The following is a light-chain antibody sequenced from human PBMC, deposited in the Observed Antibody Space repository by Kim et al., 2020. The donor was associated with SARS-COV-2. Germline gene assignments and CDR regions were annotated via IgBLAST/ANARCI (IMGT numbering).Light chain of an antibody. CDR1: SSNIGNNY. V-gene: IGLV1-51*01. CDR3: GTWDSSLSVRGV. CDR2: DNN. Sequence: QKVTISCSGSSSNIGNNYVSWYQQLPGTAPKLLIYDNNKRPSGIPDRFSGSKSGTSATLGITGLQTGDEADYYCGTWDSSLSVRGVFGGGTQLTVL. J-gene: IGLJ2*01.